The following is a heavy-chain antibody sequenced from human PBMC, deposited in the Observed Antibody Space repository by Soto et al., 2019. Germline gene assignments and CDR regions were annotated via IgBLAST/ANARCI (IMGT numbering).Heavy chain of an antibody. D-gene: IGHD6-19*01. J-gene: IGHJ3*02. CDR2: IIPIFRTA. CDR1: GDTFSSYA. Sequence: QVQLVQSGAEVKKPGSSVKVSCKASGDTFSSYAISCVRQAPGQGLEWMGGIIPIFRTASSAQRFLGRVTITEDESTNTAYMELSSLRSEDTALYYCARHQIAVAVIDVFDIWGQGTMVIVSS. CDR3: ARHQIAVAVIDVFDI. V-gene: IGHV1-69*01.